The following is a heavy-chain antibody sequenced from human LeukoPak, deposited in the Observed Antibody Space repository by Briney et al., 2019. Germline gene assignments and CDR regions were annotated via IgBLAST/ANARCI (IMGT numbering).Heavy chain of an antibody. V-gene: IGHV3-53*01. CDR3: ARVVVGLTYYFDY. CDR1: GLTVSSNY. J-gene: IGHJ4*02. CDR2: IYSGGDT. D-gene: IGHD1-26*01. Sequence: QPGGSLRLSRTASGLTVSSNYMTWVRQAPGKGLEWVSLIYSGGDTYYADSVKGRFTISRDNSKNTLYLQMNSLRTEDTAVYYCARVVVGLTYYFDYWGQGTLVTVSS.